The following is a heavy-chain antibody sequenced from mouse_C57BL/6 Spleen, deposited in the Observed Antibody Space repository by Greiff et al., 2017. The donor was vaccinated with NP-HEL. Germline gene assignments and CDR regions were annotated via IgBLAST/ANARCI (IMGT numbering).Heavy chain of an antibody. V-gene: IGHV1-80*01. Sequence: VQLQQSEAELVKPGASVKISCKASGYAFSSYWMNWVKQRPGKGLEWIGQIYPGDGDTNYNGKFKGKATLTADKSSSTAYMQLSSLTSEDSAVYFCARDFHYYGSSYDYAMDYWGQGTSVTVSS. CDR2: IYPGDGDT. CDR3: ARDFHYYGSSYDYAMDY. J-gene: IGHJ4*01. D-gene: IGHD1-1*01. CDR1: GYAFSSYW.